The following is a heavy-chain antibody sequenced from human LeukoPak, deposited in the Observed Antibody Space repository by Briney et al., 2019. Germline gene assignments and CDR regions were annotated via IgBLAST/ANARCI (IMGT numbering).Heavy chain of an antibody. CDR3: AREDRPAAFDY. J-gene: IGHJ4*02. CDR2: IRSKAYGGTT. Sequence: PGGSLRLSCTASGFTFGDYAMSWFRQAPGKGLEWVGFIRSKAYGGTTEYAASVKGRFTISRDDSKSIAYLQMNSLRAEDTAVYYCAREDRPAAFDYWGQGTLVTVSS. D-gene: IGHD2-15*01. CDR1: GFTFGDYA. V-gene: IGHV3-49*03.